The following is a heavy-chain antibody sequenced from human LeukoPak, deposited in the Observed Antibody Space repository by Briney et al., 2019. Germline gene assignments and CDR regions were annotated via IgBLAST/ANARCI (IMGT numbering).Heavy chain of an antibody. CDR1: GGSISSGGYS. Sequence: PSQTLSLTCAVSGGSISSGGYSWSWIRQPPGKGLEWIGYIYHSGSTYYNPSLKSRVTISVDTSRNQFSLKLSSVTAADTAVYYCARHPWTQDMNWFDPWGLGTLVTVSS. CDR3: ARHPWTQDMNWFDP. CDR2: IYHSGST. V-gene: IGHV4-30-2*03. J-gene: IGHJ5*02. D-gene: IGHD2-15*01.